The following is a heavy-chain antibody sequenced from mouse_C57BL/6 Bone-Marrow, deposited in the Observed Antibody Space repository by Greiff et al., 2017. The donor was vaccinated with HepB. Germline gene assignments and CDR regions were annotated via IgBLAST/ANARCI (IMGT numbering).Heavy chain of an antibody. D-gene: IGHD4-1*01. CDR2: ISDGGSYT. CDR3: ARDGNLGYAMDY. Sequence: DVMLVESGGGLVKPGGSLKLSCAASGFTFSSYAMSWVRQTPEKRLEWVATISDGGSYTYYPDNVKGRFTISRDNAKNNLYLQMSHLKSEDTAMYYCARDGNLGYAMDYWGQGTSVTVSS. V-gene: IGHV5-4*01. CDR1: GFTFSSYA. J-gene: IGHJ4*01.